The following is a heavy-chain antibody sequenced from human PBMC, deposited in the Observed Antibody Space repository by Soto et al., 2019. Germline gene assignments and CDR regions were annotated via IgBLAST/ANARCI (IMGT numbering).Heavy chain of an antibody. CDR1: GFHFSSYC. CDR3: AKDLRGGSFDY. J-gene: IGHJ4*02. Sequence: GGSLRLSCASSGFHFSSYCMHWVRPAPGKGLEWVAVISYDGSNKYYADSVKGRFTISRDNSKNTLYLQMNSLRAEDTAVYYCAKDLRGGSFDYWGQGTLVTVSS. V-gene: IGHV3-30*18. CDR2: ISYDGSNK. D-gene: IGHD3-10*01.